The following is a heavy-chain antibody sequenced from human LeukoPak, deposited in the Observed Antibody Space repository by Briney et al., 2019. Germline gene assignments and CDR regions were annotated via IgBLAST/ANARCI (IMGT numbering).Heavy chain of an antibody. CDR2: INPSGDST. CDR3: ARDRGSSNDWGYFDF. J-gene: IGHJ4*02. D-gene: IGHD7-27*01. CDR1: GYTFNRYY. Sequence: GASVKVSCKASGYTFNRYYIHWVRQAPGQRLEWMGIINPSGDSTSYAPKLQGRVTMTRDTSTSTVYMELNSLTSEDTAVYYCARDRGSSNDWGYFDFWGQGTLVTVSS. V-gene: IGHV1-46*02.